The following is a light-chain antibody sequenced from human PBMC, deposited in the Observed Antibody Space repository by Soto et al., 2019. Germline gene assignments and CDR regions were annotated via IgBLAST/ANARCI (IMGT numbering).Light chain of an antibody. CDR2: EGT. V-gene: IGLV2-23*01. CDR1: SSNVGSYNL. CDR3: CSYAGSSTS. Sequence: QSALTQPASVSESPGQSITISCTGTSSNVGSYNLVSWYQQYPGKAPKLIIYEGTKRPSGVSHRFSGSNSGNTASLTISGLQAEDEADYFCCSYAGSSTSFGTGTKLTVL. J-gene: IGLJ1*01.